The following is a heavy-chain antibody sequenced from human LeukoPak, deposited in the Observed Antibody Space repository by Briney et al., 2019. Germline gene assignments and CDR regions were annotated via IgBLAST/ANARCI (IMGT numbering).Heavy chain of an antibody. D-gene: IGHD6-13*01. CDR2: INHSGST. Sequence: PSETLSLTCAVYGGSFSGYYWSWIRQPPGKGLEWIGEINHSGSTNYNPSLKSRVTISVDTSKNQFSLKLSSVTAADTAVYYCARHPQGIAAAGPFDYWGQGTLVTVSS. V-gene: IGHV4-34*01. CDR1: GGSFSGYY. J-gene: IGHJ4*02. CDR3: ARHPQGIAAAGPFDY.